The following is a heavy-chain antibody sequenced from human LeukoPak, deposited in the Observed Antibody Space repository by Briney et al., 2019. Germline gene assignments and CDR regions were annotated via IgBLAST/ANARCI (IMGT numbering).Heavy chain of an antibody. J-gene: IGHJ4*02. D-gene: IGHD3-22*01. V-gene: IGHV1-69*05. CDR1: GGTFSSYA. Sequence: SVKVSCKASGGTFSSYAISWVRQAPGQGLEWMGRIIPIFGTANYAQKFQGRVTITTDESTSTAYMELSSLRSEDTAVYYCADAYYYDSSGYYYTGSFDYWGQGTLVTVSS. CDR3: ADAYYYDSSGYYYTGSFDY. CDR2: IIPIFGTA.